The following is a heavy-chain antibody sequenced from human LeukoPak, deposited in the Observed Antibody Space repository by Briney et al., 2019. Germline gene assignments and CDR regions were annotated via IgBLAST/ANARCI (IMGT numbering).Heavy chain of an antibody. CDR1: GYSISSGYY. D-gene: IGHD2-8*02. CDR2: IYHSGST. Sequence: SSETLSLTCTVSGYSISSGYYWGWIRQPPGKGLEWIGSIYHSGSTYYNPSLKSRVTMSVDTSKNQFSLKLSSVTAADTAVYYCARVYWFDELPNHGGQGTRVCVSS. V-gene: IGHV4-38-2*02. CDR3: ARVYWFDELPNH. J-gene: IGHJ4*02.